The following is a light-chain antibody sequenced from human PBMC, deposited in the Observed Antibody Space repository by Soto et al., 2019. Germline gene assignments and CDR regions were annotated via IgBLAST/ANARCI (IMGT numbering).Light chain of an antibody. CDR3: QQYGTSLFT. V-gene: IGKV3-20*01. Sequence: EIGLTQSPFILSWSAGERATLSCRASESVGTYLAWYQQRSGQAPRLLIYGASNRATGIPDRFSGSGSGTDFTLTISGLEPEDFAVYYCQQYGTSLFTFGGGTKVDIK. CDR2: GAS. J-gene: IGKJ4*01. CDR1: ESVGTY.